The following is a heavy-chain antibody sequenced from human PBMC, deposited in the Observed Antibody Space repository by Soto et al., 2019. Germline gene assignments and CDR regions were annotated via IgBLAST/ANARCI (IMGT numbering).Heavy chain of an antibody. CDR1: GDSISTDY. J-gene: IGHJ4*02. V-gene: IGHV4-59*12. Sequence: SETLSLTCTVSGDSISTDYWSWIRQSPGKGLEWIGFIYYGGSTNYNPSLKSRVTISVNTSKNQFSLKLSSVTAADTAVYYWARRVFYWGQGTLVTVSS. CDR3: ARRVFY. CDR2: IYYGGST.